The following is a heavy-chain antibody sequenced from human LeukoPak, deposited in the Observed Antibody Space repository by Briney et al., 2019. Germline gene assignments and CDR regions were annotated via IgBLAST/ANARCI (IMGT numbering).Heavy chain of an antibody. CDR1: GASISSSSYY. CDR3: ARGELWFGEFGFSDYMDV. CDR2: IYYSGST. D-gene: IGHD3-10*01. J-gene: IGHJ6*03. Sequence: SETLSLTCTVSGASISSSSYYWGWIRQPPGKGLEWIGYIYYSGSTNYNPSLKSRVTISVDTSKNQFSLKLSSVTAADTAVYYCARGELWFGEFGFSDYMDVWGKGTTVTVSS. V-gene: IGHV4-61*05.